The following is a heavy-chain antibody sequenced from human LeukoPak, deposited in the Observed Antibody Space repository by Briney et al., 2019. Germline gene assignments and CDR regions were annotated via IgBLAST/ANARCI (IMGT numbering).Heavy chain of an antibody. D-gene: IGHD6-13*01. CDR3: ARTPTRTSSWYDYFDY. Sequence: SGPALVKPTQTLTLTCTFSGFSLSTSGVGVGWIRQPPGKALEWLALIYWDDDKRYSPSLKSRLTITKDTSKNQVVLTMTNMDPVDTATYYCARTPTRTSSWYDYFDYWGQGTLVTVSS. CDR1: GFSLSTSGVG. CDR2: IYWDDDK. V-gene: IGHV2-5*02. J-gene: IGHJ4*02.